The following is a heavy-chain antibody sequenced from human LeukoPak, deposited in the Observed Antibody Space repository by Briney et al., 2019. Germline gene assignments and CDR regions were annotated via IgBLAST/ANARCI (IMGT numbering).Heavy chain of an antibody. CDR1: GFTFSSYA. V-gene: IGHV3-23*01. CDR3: AKARGATYGTYYFDY. CDR2: ISGAAGSS. J-gene: IGHJ4*02. D-gene: IGHD4/OR15-4a*01. Sequence: GGSLRLSCAASGFTFSSYAMSWVRQAPGRGLEWVSTISGAAGSSYYADSVKGRFTISRDNSKNTLYLQMNSLRAEDTAVYYCAKARGATYGTYYFDYWGQGTLVTVSS.